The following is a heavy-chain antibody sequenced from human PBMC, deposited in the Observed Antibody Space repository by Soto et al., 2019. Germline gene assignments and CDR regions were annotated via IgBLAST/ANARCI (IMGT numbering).Heavy chain of an antibody. CDR1: GFTFSDHY. CDR2: INPTGSYT. Sequence: GGSLRLSCAASGFTFSDHYMSWIRQAPGKGLEWISYINPTGSYTHYADSVRGRFIISRDNADNSLYLQMNSLRAEDTALYYCARGHHSMDVWGQGATVTVS. V-gene: IGHV3-11*06. CDR3: ARGHHSMDV. J-gene: IGHJ6*02.